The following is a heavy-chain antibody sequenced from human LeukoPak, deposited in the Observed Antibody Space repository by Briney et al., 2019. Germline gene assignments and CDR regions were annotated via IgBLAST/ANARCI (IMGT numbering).Heavy chain of an antibody. D-gene: IGHD6-19*01. J-gene: IGHJ4*02. CDR1: GFTFDDYA. Sequence: GGSLRLSCAASGFTFDDYAMHWVRQAPGKGLEWVSGISWNSGSIGYADSVKGRFTISRDNAKNSLYLQMNSLRAEDTALYYCAKSLSSGLIYFDYWGQGTLVTVS. CDR3: AKSLSSGLIYFDY. CDR2: ISWNSGSI. V-gene: IGHV3-9*01.